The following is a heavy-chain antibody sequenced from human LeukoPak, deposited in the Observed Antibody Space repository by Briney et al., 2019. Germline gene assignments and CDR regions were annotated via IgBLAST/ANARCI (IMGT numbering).Heavy chain of an antibody. CDR2: INHSGST. D-gene: IGHD5-18*01. Sequence: SETLSLTCAVYGGSFSGYYWSWIRQPPGKGLEWIGEINHSGSTNYNPSLKSRVTISVDTSKNQFSLKLSSVTAANTAVYYCARDADTAMVLTAFDYWGQGTLVTVSS. V-gene: IGHV4-34*01. J-gene: IGHJ4*02. CDR3: ARDADTAMVLTAFDY. CDR1: GGSFSGYY.